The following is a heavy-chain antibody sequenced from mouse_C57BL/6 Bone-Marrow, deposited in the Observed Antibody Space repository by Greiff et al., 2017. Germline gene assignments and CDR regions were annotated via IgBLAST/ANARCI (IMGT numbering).Heavy chain of an antibody. Sequence: QVQLQQPGAELVKPGASVKLSCKASGYTFTSYWMHWVKQRPGQGLAWIGMIHPNSGSTNYNEQFKSKATITVDKAPSTACMQLSSLTSEDSAVYYFARGLTGGFAYWGQGTLVTVSA. V-gene: IGHV1-64*01. D-gene: IGHD4-1*01. J-gene: IGHJ3*01. CDR2: IHPNSGST. CDR3: ARGLTGGFAY. CDR1: GYTFTSYW.